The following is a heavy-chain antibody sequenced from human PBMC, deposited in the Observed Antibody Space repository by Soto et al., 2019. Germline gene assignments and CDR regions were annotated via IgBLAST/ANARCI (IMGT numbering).Heavy chain of an antibody. CDR2: ISGSGGST. J-gene: IGHJ4*02. D-gene: IGHD3-3*01. CDR3: AKDGRRFLEWLLSGAVDY. CDR1: GFTFSSYA. V-gene: IGHV3-23*01. Sequence: EVQLLESGGGLVQPGGSLRLSCAASGFTFSSYAMSWVRQAPGKGLEWVSAISGSGGSTYYADSVKGRFTISRDNSKNTLYLQMNSLRAEDTAVYYCAKDGRRFLEWLLSGAVDYWGQGTLVTVSS.